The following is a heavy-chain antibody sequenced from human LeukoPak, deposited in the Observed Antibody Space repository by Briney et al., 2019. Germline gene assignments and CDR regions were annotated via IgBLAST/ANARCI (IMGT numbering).Heavy chain of an antibody. J-gene: IGHJ4*02. CDR1: GFSSSEYG. V-gene: IGHV3-30*02. Sequence: GGSLRLSCEASGFSSSEYGMHWVRQGPGKRLEWVAFIRSDGSNKYYADSVKGRFTVSRDNSKNTLYLQMNSLRAEDTAVYYCAKDHRKAAAGTFDYWGQGTLVTVSS. CDR3: AKDHRKAAAGTFDY. D-gene: IGHD6-13*01. CDR2: IRSDGSNK.